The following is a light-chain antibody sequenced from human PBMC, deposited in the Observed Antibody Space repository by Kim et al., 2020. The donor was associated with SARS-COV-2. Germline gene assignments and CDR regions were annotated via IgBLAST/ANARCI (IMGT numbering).Light chain of an antibody. J-gene: IGLJ3*02. V-gene: IGLV1-40*01. CDR3: QSYDSSLDGWV. Sequence: QSVLTQPPSVSGAPGQRVTISCTGNSSNIGAGYDVHWYRQLPGTAPKLLIFANNNRPPGVPDRFSGSKSGTSASLAITGLQAADEADYFCQSYDSSLDGWVFGGGTQLTVL. CDR2: ANN. CDR1: SSNIGAGYD.